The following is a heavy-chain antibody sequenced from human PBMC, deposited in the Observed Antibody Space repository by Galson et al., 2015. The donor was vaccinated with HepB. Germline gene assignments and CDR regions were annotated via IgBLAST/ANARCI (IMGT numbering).Heavy chain of an antibody. V-gene: IGHV3-30-3*01. CDR2: ISNDGSNK. Sequence: SLRLSCAASGFTFSSYAMHWVRQAPGKGLEWVAVISNDGSNKYYADSVKGRFTISRDNSKNTLYLQMNSLRAEDTAVYYCARDSRDFWSGYSDYWGQGTLVTVSS. CDR3: ARDSRDFWSGYSDY. D-gene: IGHD3-3*01. J-gene: IGHJ4*02. CDR1: GFTFSSYA.